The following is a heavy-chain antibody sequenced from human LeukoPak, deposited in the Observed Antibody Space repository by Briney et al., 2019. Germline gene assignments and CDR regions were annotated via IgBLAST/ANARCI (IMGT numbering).Heavy chain of an antibody. CDR1: GDSISSGNYY. V-gene: IGHV4-61*02. Sequence: SETLSLTCTVSGDSISSGNYYWSWIRQPAGKGLEWIGRIYTSGGTNYNPSLKSRVTISVDTSKNQFSLKLSSVTAADTAVYYCARDPWELTWPHFDYWGQGTLVPVSS. J-gene: IGHJ4*02. CDR3: ARDPWELTWPHFDY. D-gene: IGHD1-26*01. CDR2: IYTSGGT.